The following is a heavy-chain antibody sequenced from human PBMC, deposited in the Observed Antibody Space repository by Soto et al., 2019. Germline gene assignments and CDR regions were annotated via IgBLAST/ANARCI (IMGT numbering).Heavy chain of an antibody. CDR3: ASEAIVAGATTGRDV. J-gene: IGHJ6*02. CDR1: GYTLTTFF. Sequence: QVQLVQSGAEVKKPGASVKVSCKASGYTLTTFFMHWVRQAPGQGLEWMGVINPGYPAGRSTTYGQRFHGRVTMTTDTCTSTVYMEPSRQRSDDTAVYSCASEAIVAGATTGRDVWGHGTTVTVSS. V-gene: IGHV1-46*01. CDR2: INPGYPAGRST. D-gene: IGHD1-26*01.